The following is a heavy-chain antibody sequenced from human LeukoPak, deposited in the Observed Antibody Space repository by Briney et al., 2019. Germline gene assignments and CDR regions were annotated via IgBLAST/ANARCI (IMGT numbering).Heavy chain of an antibody. CDR3: AKEGQWLVRYYYYYMDV. CDR2: IRYDGSNK. CDR1: GFTFSSYG. D-gene: IGHD6-19*01. V-gene: IGHV3-30*02. J-gene: IGHJ6*03. Sequence: PGGSLRLSCAASGFTFSSYGMHWVRQAPGKGLEWVAFIRYDGSNKYYADSVKGRFTISRDNSKNTLYLQMNSLRAEDTAVYYCAKEGQWLVRYYYYYMDVWGKGTTVTISS.